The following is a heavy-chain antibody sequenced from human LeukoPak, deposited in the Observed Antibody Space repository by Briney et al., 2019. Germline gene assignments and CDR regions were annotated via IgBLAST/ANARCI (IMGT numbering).Heavy chain of an antibody. Sequence: SETLSLTCTVSADSISSYYWSWIRQTPGKGLEWIGYIYYSGSTNYNPSLKSRVTISVDTSKNQFSLKLSSVTAADTAVYYCARQGSYDFWSGSVSYYYYYMDVWGKGTTVTVSS. V-gene: IGHV4-59*08. CDR1: ADSISSYY. J-gene: IGHJ6*03. CDR2: IYYSGST. CDR3: ARQGSYDFWSGSVSYYYYYMDV. D-gene: IGHD3-3*01.